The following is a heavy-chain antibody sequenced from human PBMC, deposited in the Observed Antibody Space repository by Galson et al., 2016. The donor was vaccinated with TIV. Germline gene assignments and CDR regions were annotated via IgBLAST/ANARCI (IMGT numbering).Heavy chain of an antibody. J-gene: IGHJ4*02. CDR2: INTNGQTT. Sequence: LRLSCAASDFTFNSYVMHWVRQAPGKGLEYVSGINTNGQTTYYSNSVRGRFTISRNNSKNTIYLQMGSLSAEDMGVYYCAREGLARKTWLDYWGQGALVTVSS. CDR3: AREGLARKTWLDY. D-gene: IGHD3/OR15-3a*01. V-gene: IGHV3-64*01. CDR1: DFTFNSYV.